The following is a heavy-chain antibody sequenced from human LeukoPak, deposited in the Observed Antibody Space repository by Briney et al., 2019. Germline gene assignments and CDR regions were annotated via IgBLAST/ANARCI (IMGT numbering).Heavy chain of an antibody. CDR1: GYSFTSYW. CDR2: IYPGDSDT. CDR3: ARLGQWLNNHYYYGMDV. D-gene: IGHD6-19*01. J-gene: IGHJ6*04. Sequence: GESLKVSCKGSGYSFTSYWIGWVHQMPGKGLEWMGIIYPGDSDTRYSPSFQGQVTISADKSISTAYLQWSSLKASDTAMYYCARLGQWLNNHYYYGMDVWGKGTTVTVSS. V-gene: IGHV5-51*07.